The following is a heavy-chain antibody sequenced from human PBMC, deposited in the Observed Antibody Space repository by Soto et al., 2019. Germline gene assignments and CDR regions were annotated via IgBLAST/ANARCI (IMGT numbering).Heavy chain of an antibody. CDR3: GSGSNFDC. CDR1: GGSISSSSYY. J-gene: IGHJ4*02. Sequence: SETLSLTCTVSGGSISSSSYYWGWIRQPPGKGLEWIGSIYYSGSTYYNPSLKSRVTISVDTSKNQFSLKLSSVTAADTAVYYCGSGSNFDCWGQGTLVTVSS. V-gene: IGHV4-39*01. CDR2: IYYSGST. D-gene: IGHD3-10*01.